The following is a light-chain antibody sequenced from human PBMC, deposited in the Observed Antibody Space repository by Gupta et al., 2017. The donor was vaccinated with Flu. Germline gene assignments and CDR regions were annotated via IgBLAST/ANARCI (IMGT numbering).Light chain of an antibody. J-gene: IGKJ4*01. Sequence: EIVLTQSPATLSLSPGERATLSCRASQSVSSYLAWYQHKPGQAPRLLIYDASNRATGIPDRFSGSGSGKDFTLTSSSREPEDFAVYYLLQRSNWLTFGGGTKVEIK. CDR2: DAS. CDR3: LQRSNWLT. CDR1: QSVSSY. V-gene: IGKV3-11*01.